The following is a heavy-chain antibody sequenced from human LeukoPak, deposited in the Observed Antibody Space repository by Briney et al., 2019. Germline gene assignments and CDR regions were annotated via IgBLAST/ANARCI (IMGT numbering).Heavy chain of an antibody. Sequence: SVKVSCKASGGTFSSYSISWVRQAPGQGLEWMGGIVPIFGTANYAQKFQGRVTITADESTSTAYMELSSLRSEDTAVYYCARGGDPIVVVPAAITTTDYYYYGMDVWGQGTTVTVSS. CDR2: IVPIFGTA. V-gene: IGHV1-69*13. CDR1: GGTFSSYS. CDR3: ARGGDPIVVVPAAITTTDYYYYGMDV. J-gene: IGHJ6*02. D-gene: IGHD2-2*01.